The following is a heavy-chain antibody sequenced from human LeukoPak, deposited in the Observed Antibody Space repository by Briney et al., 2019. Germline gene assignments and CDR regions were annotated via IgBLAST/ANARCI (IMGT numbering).Heavy chain of an antibody. CDR1: GFSLSTSKVG. V-gene: IGHV2-5*02. D-gene: IGHD2-21*01. CDR2: IYWDDDK. J-gene: IGHJ4*02. Sequence: ESGPPLVKPTQTLTLTCTFSGFSLSTSKVGVAWIRQPPAKALESLALIYWDDDKRYTPSLKSRLTITKDTSKNQVVLTMTNMDPLDTATYYCAHSPYCGAECYITLDYWGQGTLVTVSS. CDR3: AHSPYCGAECYITLDY.